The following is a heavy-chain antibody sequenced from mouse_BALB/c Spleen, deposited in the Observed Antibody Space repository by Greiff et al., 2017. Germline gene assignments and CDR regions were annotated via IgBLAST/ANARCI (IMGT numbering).Heavy chain of an antibody. CDR3: ARGLGPRYFDV. Sequence: VQLQQSGAELVRPGALVKLSCKASGFNIKDYYMHWVKQRPEQGLEWIGWIDPENGNTIYDPKFQGKASITADTSSNTAYLQLSSPTSEDTAVYYCARGLGPRYFDVWGAGTTVTVSS. J-gene: IGHJ1*01. CDR1: GFNIKDYY. V-gene: IGHV14-1*02. D-gene: IGHD4-1*01. CDR2: IDPENGNT.